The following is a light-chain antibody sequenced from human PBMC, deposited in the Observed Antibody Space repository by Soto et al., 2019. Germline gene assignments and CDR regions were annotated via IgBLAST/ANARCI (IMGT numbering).Light chain of an antibody. V-gene: IGKV3-20*01. CDR2: GVS. CDR1: QRVSNTY. CDR3: QQYSSSPLT. Sequence: EIVLAQSPGTLSLSPGERATLSCRASQRVSNTYLAWYQQKPGKAPRLLIYGVSSRATGIPDRFSGIGSGTDFTLTISRLEPEDFAVYYCQQYSSSPLTFGGGTKVEIK. J-gene: IGKJ4*01.